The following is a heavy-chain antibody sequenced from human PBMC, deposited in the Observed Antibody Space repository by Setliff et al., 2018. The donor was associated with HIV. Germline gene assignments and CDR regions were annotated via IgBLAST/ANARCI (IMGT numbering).Heavy chain of an antibody. Sequence: GGSLRLSCAASGFTFSSYWMSWVRQAPGKGLEWVANIKQDGSEKYYVDSVKGRFTISRDNAKKTLYLQMNSLRAEDTAVYYCARDYHAFRMIVVVDNYYGMDVWGQGTTVTAP. J-gene: IGHJ6*02. CDR3: ARDYHAFRMIVVVDNYYGMDV. D-gene: IGHD3-22*01. V-gene: IGHV3-7*01. CDR2: IKQDGSEK. CDR1: GFTFSSYW.